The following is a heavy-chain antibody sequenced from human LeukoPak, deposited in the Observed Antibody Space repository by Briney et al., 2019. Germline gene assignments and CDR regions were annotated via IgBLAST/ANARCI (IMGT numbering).Heavy chain of an antibody. J-gene: IGHJ3*02. Sequence: ASVKVSCKASGYTFTGYYMHWVRQAPGQGLEWRGWINPNSGGTNYAQKFPGRVTMTSDTSIGTAYMELSRLRSDDTAVYFYAREHYDYVWGSDAFDIWGQGTMVTVSS. CDR3: AREHYDYVWGSDAFDI. CDR2: INPNSGGT. V-gene: IGHV1-2*02. D-gene: IGHD3-16*01. CDR1: GYTFTGYY.